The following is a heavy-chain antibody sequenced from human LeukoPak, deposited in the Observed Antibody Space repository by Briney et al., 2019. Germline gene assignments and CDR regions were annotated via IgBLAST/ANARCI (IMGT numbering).Heavy chain of an antibody. CDR2: IDWDDDK. Sequence: SGPTLVNPTQTLMLTRTFSGFSLSTSGMRVSWIRQPPGKALEWLARIDWDDDKYCSTSLKTRLTISKATSKNQVVLTMTNMDPVDTATYYCARIRGRFLEVDYWGQGTLVTVSS. J-gene: IGHJ4*02. V-gene: IGHV2-70*04. CDR1: GFSLSTSGMR. D-gene: IGHD3-3*01. CDR3: ARIRGRFLEVDY.